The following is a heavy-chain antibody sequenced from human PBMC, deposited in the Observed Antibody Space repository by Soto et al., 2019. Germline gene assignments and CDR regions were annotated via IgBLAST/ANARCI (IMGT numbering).Heavy chain of an antibody. V-gene: IGHV3-21*01. J-gene: IGHJ6*02. CDR3: ANVHLKYTTSYTEFYDDIDV. CDR1: GFTFSGYN. CDR2: ISSSRTSI. Sequence: GGSLRLSCVASGFTFSGYNMNWVRQAPGKGLEWVSSISSSRTSIYYADSVKGRSTISRDNAKNSLYLQMNSLRAEDTSVYYCANVHLKYTTSYTEFYDDIDVWGQGTTVTVSS. D-gene: IGHD2-2*02.